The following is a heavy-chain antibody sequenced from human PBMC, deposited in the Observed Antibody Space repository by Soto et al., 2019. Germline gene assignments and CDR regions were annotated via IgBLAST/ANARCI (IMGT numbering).Heavy chain of an antibody. J-gene: IGHJ5*02. CDR1: GGTFSSYS. CDR2: IIPILGIA. Sequence: GASVKVSCKASGGTFSSYSISWVRQAPGQGLEWMGRIIPILGIANYAQKFQGRVTITADKSTSTAYMELSSLRSEDTAVYYCARGPGIVVVPAATNWFDLWGQGTLVTVSS. V-gene: IGHV1-69*02. D-gene: IGHD2-2*01. CDR3: ARGPGIVVVPAATNWFDL.